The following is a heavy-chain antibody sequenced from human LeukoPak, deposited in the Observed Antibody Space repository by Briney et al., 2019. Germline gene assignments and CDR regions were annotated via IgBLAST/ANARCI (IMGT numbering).Heavy chain of an antibody. J-gene: IGHJ5*02. Sequence: ASVKVSCKASGNTFTSYYMHWVRQAPGQGLEWMGIINPSGGSTSYAQKFQGRVTMTRDTSTSTVYMELSSLRSEDTAVYYCARNAGITVTPFRTSLNWFDPWGQGTLVTVSS. D-gene: IGHD4-11*01. V-gene: IGHV1-46*01. CDR3: ARNAGITVTPFRTSLNWFDP. CDR2: INPSGGST. CDR1: GNTFTSYY.